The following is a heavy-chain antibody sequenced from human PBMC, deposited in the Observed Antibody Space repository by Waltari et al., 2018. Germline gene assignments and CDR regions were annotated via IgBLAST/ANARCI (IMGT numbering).Heavy chain of an antibody. CDR1: GFTFSNSW. CDR2: IKQDASEK. CDR3: ARDSDVGFDR. V-gene: IGHV3-7*01. Sequence: GFTFSNSWMSWVRQAPGKGLEGVANIKQDASEKYYVDSVKGRFTISRDNAKNLLFLQMNTLRVEDTAVYYCARDSDVGFDRWGQGTLVTVSS. J-gene: IGHJ5*02.